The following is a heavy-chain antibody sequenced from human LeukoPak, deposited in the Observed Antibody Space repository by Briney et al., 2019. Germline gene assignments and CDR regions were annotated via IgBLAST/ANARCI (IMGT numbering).Heavy chain of an antibody. V-gene: IGHV3-30*02. CDR1: GFTFSSYG. CDR3: AKIGVSGHWYFDL. CDR2: IRYDGSNK. D-gene: IGHD5/OR15-5a*01. J-gene: IGHJ2*01. Sequence: GGSLRLSCAASGFTFSSYGMHWVRQAPGKGLEWVAFIRYDGSNKYYADSVKGRFTISRDNSKNTLYLQMNSLRAEDTAVYYCAKIGVSGHWYFDLWGRGTLVTVSS.